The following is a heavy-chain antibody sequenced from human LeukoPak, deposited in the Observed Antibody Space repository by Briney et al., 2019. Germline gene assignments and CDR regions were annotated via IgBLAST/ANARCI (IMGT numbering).Heavy chain of an antibody. V-gene: IGHV1-69*13. CDR3: ARAFSGSYTRQHN. CDR2: IIPIFGTA. Sequence: SVKVSCKASGGTFSSYAISWVRQAPGQGLEWMGGIIPIFGTANYAQKFQGRVTITADESTSTAYIELSSLRSEDTAVYYCARAFSGSYTRQHNWGQGTLVTVSS. D-gene: IGHD1-26*01. J-gene: IGHJ4*02. CDR1: GGTFSSYA.